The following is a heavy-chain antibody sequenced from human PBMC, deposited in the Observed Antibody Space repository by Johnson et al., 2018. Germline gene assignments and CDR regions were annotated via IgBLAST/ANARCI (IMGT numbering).Heavy chain of an antibody. CDR1: GFTFGDYA. CDR2: IRSKAYGGRT. CDR3: TRGGDYYYDSIGYSNAFDI. Sequence: VQLVQSGGGLVQPGRSLRLSCTASGFTFGDYAMSWFRQAPGQGLEWVGFIRSKAYGGRTEYAASVKGRFTISRHDSKSIAYLQKTSLKTEDKAVYYCTRGGDYYYDSIGYSNAFDIWGQGTMVTVSS. J-gene: IGHJ3*02. D-gene: IGHD3-22*01. V-gene: IGHV3-49*03.